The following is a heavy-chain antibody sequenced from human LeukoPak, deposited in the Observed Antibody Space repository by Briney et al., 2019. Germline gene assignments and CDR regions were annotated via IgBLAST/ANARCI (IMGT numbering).Heavy chain of an antibody. V-gene: IGHV1-18*01. D-gene: IGHD4-23*01. Sequence: ASVKVSCKASGYTLTSYGISWVRQAPGPGLEWMGWISAYNGNTNYAQKLQGRVTMTTDTSTSTAYMELRSLRSDDTAVYYCAGHSDDGGNPELDYWGQGTLVTVSS. CDR2: ISAYNGNT. CDR3: AGHSDDGGNPELDY. J-gene: IGHJ4*02. CDR1: GYTLTSYG.